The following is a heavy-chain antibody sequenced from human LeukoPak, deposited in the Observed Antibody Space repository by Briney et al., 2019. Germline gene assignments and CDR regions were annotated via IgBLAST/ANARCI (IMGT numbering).Heavy chain of an antibody. V-gene: IGHV1-2*02. J-gene: IGHJ3*02. Sequence: ASVKVSCKASGYTFTDYFIHWVRQAPGQGLEWMGWIIPNSGGTNFAQKFQDRVTMTRDTSISTAYMELSSLRSEDTAVYYCATSLGVYDSSGYYHREAFDIWGQGTMVTVSS. CDR3: ATSLGVYDSSGYYHREAFDI. D-gene: IGHD3-22*01. CDR2: IIPNSGGT. CDR1: GYTFTDYF.